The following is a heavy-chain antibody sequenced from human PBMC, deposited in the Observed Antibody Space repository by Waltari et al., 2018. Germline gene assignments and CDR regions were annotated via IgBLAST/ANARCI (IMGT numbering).Heavy chain of an antibody. CDR3: GVHRSSTSCLVDY. J-gene: IGHJ4*02. CDR2: ISWDGGST. V-gene: IGHV3-43D*04. Sequence: EVQLVESGGVVVQPGGSLRLSCAASGFTFDDYAMHWVRQAPGKGLEWVSLISWDGGSTYYADSVKGRFTISRDNSKNSLYLQMNSLRAEDTALYYCGVHRSSTSCLVDYWGQGTLVTVSS. D-gene: IGHD2-2*01. CDR1: GFTFDDYA.